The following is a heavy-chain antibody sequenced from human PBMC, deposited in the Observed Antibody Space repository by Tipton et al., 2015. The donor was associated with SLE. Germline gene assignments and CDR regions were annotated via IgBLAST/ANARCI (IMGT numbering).Heavy chain of an antibody. Sequence: QVQLVQSGAEVKKPGSSVKVSCKASGGTFTSYGISWVRQAPGQGLEWMGWISAYNANTNYAQKLQGRVTMTTDTSTSTAYMELRSLRSEDTAMYYCARETYVFWSGYSSFDYWGQGTLVTVSS. J-gene: IGHJ4*02. V-gene: IGHV1-18*01. CDR2: ISAYNANT. CDR1: GGTFTSYG. D-gene: IGHD3-3*01. CDR3: ARETYVFWSGYSSFDY.